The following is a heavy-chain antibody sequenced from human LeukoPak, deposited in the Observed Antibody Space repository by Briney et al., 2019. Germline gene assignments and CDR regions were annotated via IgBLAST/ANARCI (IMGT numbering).Heavy chain of an antibody. CDR1: GFTFSNNG. CDR3: AKTNGYYDY. D-gene: IGHD3-22*01. Sequence: PGGSLRLSCAASGFTFSNNGMSWVRQSPGRGLEWVSGISGGGDTTYYAESVKGRFTISRDNSKNTLFLKMNSLTAEDTAVYYCAKTNGYYDYWGQGTLVAVSS. CDR2: ISGGGDTT. V-gene: IGHV3-23*01. J-gene: IGHJ4*02.